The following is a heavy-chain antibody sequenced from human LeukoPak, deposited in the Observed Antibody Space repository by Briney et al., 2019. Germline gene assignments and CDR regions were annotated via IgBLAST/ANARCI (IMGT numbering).Heavy chain of an antibody. V-gene: IGHV3-11*01. CDR1: GYSISSGYY. CDR3: ARDLPGHSSGYFLDY. D-gene: IGHD3-22*01. CDR2: ISSSGSTI. Sequence: LSLTCTVSGYSISSGYYWGWIRQPPGKGLEWVSYISSSGSTIYYADSVKGRFTISRDNAKNSLYLQMNSLRAEDTAVYYCARDLPGHSSGYFLDYWGQGTLVTVSS. J-gene: IGHJ4*02.